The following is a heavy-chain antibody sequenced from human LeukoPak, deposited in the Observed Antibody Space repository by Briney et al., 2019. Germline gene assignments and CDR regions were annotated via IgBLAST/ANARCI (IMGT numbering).Heavy chain of an antibody. CDR2: ISNSGGAQ. Sequence: GGSLRLSCATSQFNFNNFGMTWVRQAPAKGLEWVSSISNSGGAQYSDSVQGRFTISRDNSKNTLYLQMNSLRAEDTAVYYCAKDPNGDYIGSFDIWGQGTMVTVSS. CDR3: AKDPNGDYIGSFDI. CDR1: QFNFNNFG. V-gene: IGHV3-23*01. D-gene: IGHD4-17*01. J-gene: IGHJ3*02.